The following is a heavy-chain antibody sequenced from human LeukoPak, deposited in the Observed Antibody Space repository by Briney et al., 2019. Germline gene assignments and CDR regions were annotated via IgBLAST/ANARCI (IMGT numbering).Heavy chain of an antibody. J-gene: IGHJ4*02. V-gene: IGHV4-4*07. CDR1: GGSISSYY. CDR3: AREAHGSGPIDY. D-gene: IGHD3-10*01. Sequence: SETLSLTCAVSGGSISSYYWSWIRQPAGKGLEWIGRIYTSGSTNYNPSLKSRVTMSVDTSKNQFSLKLSPVTAADTAVYYCAREAHGSGPIDYWGQGTLVTVSS. CDR2: IYTSGST.